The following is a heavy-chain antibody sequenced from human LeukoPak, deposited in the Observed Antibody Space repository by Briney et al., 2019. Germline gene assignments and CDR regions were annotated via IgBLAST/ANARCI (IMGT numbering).Heavy chain of an antibody. Sequence: ASVKVSCTASGYTFTSYDINWVRQATGQGLEWMGWMNPNSGNTGYAQKFQGRVTMTRNTSISTAYMELSSLRSEDTAVYYCARGDGDSSGYRASHWGQGTLVTVSS. CDR1: GYTFTSYD. D-gene: IGHD3-22*01. CDR3: ARGDGDSSGYRASH. V-gene: IGHV1-8*01. CDR2: MNPNSGNT. J-gene: IGHJ4*02.